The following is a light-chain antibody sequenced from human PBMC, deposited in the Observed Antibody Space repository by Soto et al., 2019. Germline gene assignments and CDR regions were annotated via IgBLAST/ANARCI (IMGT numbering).Light chain of an antibody. J-gene: IGKJ1*01. V-gene: IGKV1-39*01. CDR2: AAS. CDR3: QQTYNTPRT. CDR1: QSISRN. Sequence: DIQMTKFPSSLSVSVGDSVTITCRTNQSISRNLNWYQYKPGKAPKLVIYAASSLQSGVPSRYSGSGFGTEFTLAISSLQPEDFATYFCQQTYNTPRTFGQGTKVEIK.